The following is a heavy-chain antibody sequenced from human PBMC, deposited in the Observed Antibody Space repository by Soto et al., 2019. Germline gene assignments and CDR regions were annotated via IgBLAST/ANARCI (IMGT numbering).Heavy chain of an antibody. CDR1: GDSISSSY. J-gene: IGHJ5*02. CDR2: MYYSGST. CDR3: ARHRALNWFDP. V-gene: IGHV4-59*08. Sequence: QVQLQESGPGLVKPSETLSLTCTVSGDSISSSYWSWIRQPPGKGLEWIGYMYYSGSTSYNPSLTSRVTLSVDTSKNQFFLKLSFVTSADTAVYYCARHRALNWFDPWGQGPLVTVSS.